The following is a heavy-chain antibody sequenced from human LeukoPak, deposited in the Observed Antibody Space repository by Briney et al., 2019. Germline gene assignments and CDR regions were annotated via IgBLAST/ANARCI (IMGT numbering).Heavy chain of an antibody. Sequence: SETLSLTCTVSGGSISSYYWSWIRQPPGKGLEWIGYIYYSGSTNYNPSLKSRVTISVDTSKNQFSLKLSSVTAADTAVYYCAGIAAAGPDYWGQGTLVTVSS. CDR3: AGIAAAGPDY. D-gene: IGHD6-13*01. CDR2: IYYSGST. CDR1: GGSISSYY. J-gene: IGHJ4*02. V-gene: IGHV4-59*12.